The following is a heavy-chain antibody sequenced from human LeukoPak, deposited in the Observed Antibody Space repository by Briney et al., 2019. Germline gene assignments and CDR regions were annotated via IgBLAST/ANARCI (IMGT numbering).Heavy chain of an antibody. V-gene: IGHV3-30*04. Sequence: GGSLRLSCVASGFIFSTYAMHWVRQAPGKGLEWVAVISSDGSDEFYPDSVKGRFTMSRDNSKNTLYLQMDSLRAEDTAVYYCARGYYDSSAYLHYWGQGTLVTVSS. CDR2: ISSDGSDE. CDR3: ARGYYDSSAYLHY. CDR1: GFIFSTYA. D-gene: IGHD3-22*01. J-gene: IGHJ4*02.